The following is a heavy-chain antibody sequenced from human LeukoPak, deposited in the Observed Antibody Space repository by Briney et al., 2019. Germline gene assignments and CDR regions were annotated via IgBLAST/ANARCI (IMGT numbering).Heavy chain of an antibody. Sequence: SETLSLTCAVYGGTFSNYYWSWIRQPPGKGLEWIGDIYHTGSTTYNPSLKSRVTISVDTSKKQFSLRLSSVTAADTAVYSCARVGYPTQRRVLSAVTIPTAGAFDVWGQGTLVTVSS. CDR3: ARVGYPTQRRVLSAVTIPTAGAFDV. CDR2: IYHTGST. CDR1: GGTFSNYY. J-gene: IGHJ3*01. D-gene: IGHD4-17*01. V-gene: IGHV4-34*01.